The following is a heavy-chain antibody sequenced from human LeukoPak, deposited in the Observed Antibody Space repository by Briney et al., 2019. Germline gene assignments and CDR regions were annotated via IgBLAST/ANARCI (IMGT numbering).Heavy chain of an antibody. CDR2: ISGSGGST. Sequence: PGGSLRLSCAASGFTFSSYAMSWVRQAPGKGLEWVSAISGSGGSTYYADSVKGRFTISRDNSKNTLYLQMNSLRAEDTAVYYCAKVPVVVPAAIGYFDYWGQGTLVTDSS. V-gene: IGHV3-23*01. CDR3: AKVPVVVPAAIGYFDY. CDR1: GFTFSSYA. D-gene: IGHD2-2*02. J-gene: IGHJ4*02.